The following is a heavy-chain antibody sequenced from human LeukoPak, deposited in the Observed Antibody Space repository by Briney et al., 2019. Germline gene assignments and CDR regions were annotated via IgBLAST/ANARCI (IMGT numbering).Heavy chain of an antibody. Sequence: SETLSLTCAVYGGSFSGYVWTWIRQPPGKGLEWIGEINPGGSTNYNPSLKRRVTISIDTSKNQFSLKLSSVTAADTAVYYCARGDLAARMGYWGQGTLVTVSS. CDR3: ARGDLAARMGY. V-gene: IGHV4-34*01. CDR2: INPGGST. D-gene: IGHD6-6*01. CDR1: GGSFSGYV. J-gene: IGHJ4*02.